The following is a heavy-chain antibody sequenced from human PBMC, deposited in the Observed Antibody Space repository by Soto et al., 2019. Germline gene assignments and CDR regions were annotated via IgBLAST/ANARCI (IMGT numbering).Heavy chain of an antibody. CDR2: IIPIFGTA. CDR1: GGTFSSYA. Sequence: ASVKVSCKASGGTFSSYAISWVRQAPGQGLEWMGGIIPIFGTANYAQKFQGRVTITADESTSTAYMELSSLRSEDTAVYYCARGSSSSGPYYYYYSGMDVWGQGTTVTVSS. J-gene: IGHJ6*02. V-gene: IGHV1-69*13. CDR3: ARGSSSSGPYYYYYSGMDV. D-gene: IGHD6-6*01.